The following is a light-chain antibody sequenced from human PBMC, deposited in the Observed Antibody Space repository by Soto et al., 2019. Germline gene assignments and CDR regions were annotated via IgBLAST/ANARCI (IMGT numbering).Light chain of an antibody. CDR3: CSYAGSRSWV. J-gene: IGLJ3*02. Sequence: QSALTQPASVSGSPGQSITISCTGTNSDVGSYNLVSWYQQHPGKAPKLIIYEGSKRPSGVSNRFSGSKSGNTASLTISGLQAEDEADYSCCSYAGSRSWVFGGGTKVTVL. V-gene: IGLV2-23*01. CDR2: EGS. CDR1: NSDVGSYNL.